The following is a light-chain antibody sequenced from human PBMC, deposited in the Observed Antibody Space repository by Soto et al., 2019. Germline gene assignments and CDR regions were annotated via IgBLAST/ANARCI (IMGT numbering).Light chain of an antibody. CDR1: QNINGW. V-gene: IGKV1-5*01. CDR2: DAS. J-gene: IGKJ1*01. CDR3: QQYNSYPCG. Sequence: DIQMTQSPSTLSASVGDRVTITCRASQNINGWLACYQQKPGKAPKFLIYDASSLESGVPSRVSGSRSGTEFTLTISSLQPDDFATYYCQQYNSYPCGFGQGTKVEV.